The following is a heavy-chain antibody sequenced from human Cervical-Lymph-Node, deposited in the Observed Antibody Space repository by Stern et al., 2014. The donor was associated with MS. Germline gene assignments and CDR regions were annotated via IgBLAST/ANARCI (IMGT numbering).Heavy chain of an antibody. V-gene: IGHV3-21*01. D-gene: IGHD6-19*01. CDR1: GFTFSSYS. CDR3: ARGTPRIAVAGTIDY. J-gene: IGHJ4*02. CDR2: ISSSSSSI. Sequence: EVQLVESGGGLVKPGGSLRLSCAASGFTFSSYSMNWVRQAAGKGLEWVSSISSSSSSIYYAHSAKGRFIISRDNAKNSLYLQMNSLRAEDTAVYYCARGTPRIAVAGTIDYWGQGTQVTVSS.